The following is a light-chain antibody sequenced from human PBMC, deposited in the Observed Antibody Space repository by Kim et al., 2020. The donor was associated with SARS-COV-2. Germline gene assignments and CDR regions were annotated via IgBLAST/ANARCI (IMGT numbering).Light chain of an antibody. CDR2: LAS. Sequence: DIKMTQSPSSVSASVGDTVTITCRASQGISTRLVWYQQQPGKAPNLLIYLASSLQSGVPSRFSGSGSGADFTLTINSLQPEDFATYYCPQANSFPLTFGPGTKVDIK. V-gene: IGKV1-12*01. CDR1: QGISTR. J-gene: IGKJ3*01. CDR3: PQANSFPLT.